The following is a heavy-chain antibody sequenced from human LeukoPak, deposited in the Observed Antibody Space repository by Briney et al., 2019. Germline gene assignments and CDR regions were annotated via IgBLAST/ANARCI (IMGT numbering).Heavy chain of an antibody. J-gene: IGHJ3*01. CDR2: IYTSGST. CDR1: GGSISSGSHY. Sequence: SETLSLTCTVSGGSISSGSHYWSWIRQPAGKGLEWIGRIYTSGSTDYNPSLKSRVTISVDTSKNQFSLKLSSVTAADTAVYYCARSDIVVVPAAIRVWGQGTMVTVSS. D-gene: IGHD2-2*02. CDR3: ARSDIVVVPAAIRV. V-gene: IGHV4-61*02.